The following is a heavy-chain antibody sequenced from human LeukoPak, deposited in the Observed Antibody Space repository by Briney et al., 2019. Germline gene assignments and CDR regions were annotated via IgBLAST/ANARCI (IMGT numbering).Heavy chain of an antibody. J-gene: IGHJ4*02. CDR1: GFTFSSSG. D-gene: IGHD2-15*01. CDR3: AKDSPVATR. CDR2: ITDSGDGT. Sequence: GGSLRVSCAASGFTFSSSGMNWVRQVPGKGPEWVSSITDSGDGTYYADSVKGRFTISRDDSKNTLYLQMNSLRAEDTAVYYCAKDSPVATRWGQGTLVTVSS. V-gene: IGHV3-23*01.